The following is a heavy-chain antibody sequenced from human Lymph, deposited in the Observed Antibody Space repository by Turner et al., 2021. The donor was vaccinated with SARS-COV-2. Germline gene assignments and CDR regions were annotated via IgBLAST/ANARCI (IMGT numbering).Heavy chain of an antibody. CDR3: AKGVRGAMIVVVIPYFDY. D-gene: IGHD3-22*01. J-gene: IGHJ4*02. CDR2: ISGSGGDT. V-gene: IGHV3-23*01. CDR1: GFTFSSYA. Sequence: EVQLLESGGGLVQPGGSLRLSCAASGFTFSSYAMSWVRQAPVKGLEWVSAISGSGGDTYYADSVKGRFTISRDNSKNPLYLQMNSLRAEDTALYYCAKGVRGAMIVVVIPYFDYWGQGTLVTVSS.